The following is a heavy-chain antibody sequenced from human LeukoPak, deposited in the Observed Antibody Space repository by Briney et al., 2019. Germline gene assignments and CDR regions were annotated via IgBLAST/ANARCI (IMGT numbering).Heavy chain of an antibody. Sequence: GASVKVSCKASRGTFSSYPISWLRQPPGQGLAWMAWPIPIFGTANYAQKLQGRVTITVDECTSTAYMELSSVRSEDTDVYYCARFSGWDYYYYYMDVWGKGSTVTVS. CDR2: PIPIFGTA. CDR1: RGTFSSYP. J-gene: IGHJ6*03. V-gene: IGHV1-69*01. D-gene: IGHD1-26*01. CDR3: ARFSGWDYYYYYMDV.